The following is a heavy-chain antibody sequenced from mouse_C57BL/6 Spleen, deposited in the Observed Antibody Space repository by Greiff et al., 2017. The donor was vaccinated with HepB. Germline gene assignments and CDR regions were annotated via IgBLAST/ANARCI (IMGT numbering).Heavy chain of an antibody. D-gene: IGHD1-1*01. J-gene: IGHJ1*03. Sequence: EVQLVESGGGLVKPGGSLKLSCAASGFTFSDYGMHWVRQAPEKGLEWVAYISSGSSTIYYADTVKGRFTISRDNAKNTLFLQMTSLRSEDTAMYYCARPNGSSYSYWYFDVWGTGTTVTVSS. CDR2: ISSGSSTI. CDR3: ARPNGSSYSYWYFDV. CDR1: GFTFSDYG. V-gene: IGHV5-17*01.